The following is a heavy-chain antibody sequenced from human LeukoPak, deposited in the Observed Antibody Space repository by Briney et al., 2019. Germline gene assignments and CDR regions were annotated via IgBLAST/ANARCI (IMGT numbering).Heavy chain of an antibody. D-gene: IGHD3-3*01. CDR1: GGSISRYY. CDR2: ICHIRCT. Sequence: PSVTLSLTCTVSGGSISRYYWNWIRQPPGKGLEWIGYICHIRCTNYNPSLKSRVTISLDTSKNQFSLNLSSVTAADTAVYYCAGGVVIIPDVWGQGTTVTASS. CDR3: AGGVVIIPDV. J-gene: IGHJ6*02. V-gene: IGHV4-59*03.